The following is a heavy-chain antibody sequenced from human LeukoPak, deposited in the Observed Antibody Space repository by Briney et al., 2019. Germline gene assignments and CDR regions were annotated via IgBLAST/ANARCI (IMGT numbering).Heavy chain of an antibody. CDR2: ISAYNGNT. V-gene: IGHV1-18*01. CDR1: GYTFTSYG. Sequence: ASVKVSCKASGYTFTSYGISWVRQAPGQGLEWMGWISAYNGNTNYAQKLQGRVTMTTDTSTSTAYMELRSLRSDDTAVYYCARWGGHCTSGLCYYFDCWGQGTLVTVSS. CDR3: ARWGGHCTSGLCYYFDC. D-gene: IGHD2-8*01. J-gene: IGHJ4*02.